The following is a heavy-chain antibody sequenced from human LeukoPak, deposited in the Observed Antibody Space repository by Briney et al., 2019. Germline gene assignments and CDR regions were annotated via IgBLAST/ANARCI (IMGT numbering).Heavy chain of an antibody. CDR3: ARGLGSGDYVANAFDF. CDR1: GFIFSSYA. CDR2: ISGSGSYI. D-gene: IGHD4-17*01. J-gene: IGHJ3*01. Sequence: PGGSLRLSCAASGFIFSSYAMNWVRQAPGKGLEWVASISGSGSYIHYADSMKGRFTISRDNAKNSFYLHMSRLRAEHTAVYYCARGLGSGDYVANAFDFWGRGTTVSVS. V-gene: IGHV3-21*01.